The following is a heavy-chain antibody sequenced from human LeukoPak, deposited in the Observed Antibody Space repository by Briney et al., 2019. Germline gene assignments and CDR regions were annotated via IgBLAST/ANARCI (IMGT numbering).Heavy chain of an antibody. J-gene: IGHJ4*02. CDR1: GASISSYY. D-gene: IGHD1-26*01. CDR2: IYYSGST. V-gene: IGHV4-59*06. CDR3: ARVRVWEPDYYYFDY. Sequence: SETLSLTCTVSGASISSYYCTWIRQPAGKGLEWIGYIYYSGSTYYNPSLKSRVTISVDTSKNQFSLKLSSVTAADTAVYYCARVRVWEPDYYYFDYWGQGTLVTVSS.